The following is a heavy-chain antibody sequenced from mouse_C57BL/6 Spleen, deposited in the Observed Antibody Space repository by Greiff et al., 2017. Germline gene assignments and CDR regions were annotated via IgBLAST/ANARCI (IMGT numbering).Heavy chain of an antibody. CDR3: ARSSLRGYFDY. CDR2: IRNKANGYYT. CDR1: GFTFTDYY. V-gene: IGHV7-3*01. J-gene: IGHJ2*01. Sequence: EVQLVESGGGLVQPGGSLSLSCAASGFTFTDYYMSWVRQPPGQALEWLGFIRNKANGYYTEYSASVKGRFTISRDNSASILYLQMNALRAEDSATYYCARSSLRGYFDYWGQGTTLTVSS. D-gene: IGHD1-1*01.